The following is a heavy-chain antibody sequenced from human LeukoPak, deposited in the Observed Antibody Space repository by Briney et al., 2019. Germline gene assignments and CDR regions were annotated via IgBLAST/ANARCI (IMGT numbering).Heavy chain of an antibody. V-gene: IGHV3-7*03. CDR2: IKHDGSEK. J-gene: IGHJ4*02. CDR3: AREIRSRNYEESTGYFNY. CDR1: GFTFSSYA. Sequence: GGSLRLSCAASGFTFSSYAMSWVRQAPGKGLEWVANIKHDGSEKYYADSVKGRFSIFRDNAKTSVYLQLNSLRGEDTAVYFCAREIRSRNYEESTGYFNYWGQGTLVTVSS. D-gene: IGHD3-22*01.